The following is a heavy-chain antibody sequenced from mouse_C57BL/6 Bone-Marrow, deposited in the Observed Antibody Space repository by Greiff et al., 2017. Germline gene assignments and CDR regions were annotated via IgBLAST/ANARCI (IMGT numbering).Heavy chain of an antibody. J-gene: IGHJ1*03. Sequence: EVQLVESGPGLVKPSQSLSLTCSVTGYSITSGYYWNWIRQFPGNKLEWMGYISYDGSNNSNPSLKNRISITRDTSKNQFFLKLNSVTTEDTATYYCARERDYYGSSYVGYFDVWGTGTTVTVSS. V-gene: IGHV3-6*01. CDR1: GYSITSGYY. D-gene: IGHD1-1*01. CDR2: ISYDGSN. CDR3: ARERDYYGSSYVGYFDV.